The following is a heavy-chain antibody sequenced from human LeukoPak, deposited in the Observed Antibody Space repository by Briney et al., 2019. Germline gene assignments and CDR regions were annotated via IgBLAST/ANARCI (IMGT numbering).Heavy chain of an antibody. Sequence: GGSLRLSCAASGFTFSSYAMSWVRQAPGKGLEWVAVISYDGSNKYYADSVKGRFTISRDNSKNTLYLQMNSLRAEDTAVYYCARDPSGNLHFDYWGQGTLVTVSS. CDR3: ARDPSGNLHFDY. V-gene: IGHV3-30-3*01. J-gene: IGHJ4*02. CDR1: GFTFSSYA. CDR2: ISYDGSNK. D-gene: IGHD6-19*01.